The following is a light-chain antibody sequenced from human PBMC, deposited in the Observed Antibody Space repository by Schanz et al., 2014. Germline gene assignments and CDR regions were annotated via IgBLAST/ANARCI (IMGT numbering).Light chain of an antibody. Sequence: QSALTQPASVSGSPGQSITISCTGTSSDVGSYNLVSWYQQHPGKAPKVMIYEGSKRPSGVSDRFSGSKSGNTASLTISGLQAEDEADYYCSSYAGSFTWVFGGRTKLTVL. J-gene: IGLJ3*02. V-gene: IGLV2-23*01. CDR2: EGS. CDR1: SSDVGSYNL. CDR3: SSYAGSFTWV.